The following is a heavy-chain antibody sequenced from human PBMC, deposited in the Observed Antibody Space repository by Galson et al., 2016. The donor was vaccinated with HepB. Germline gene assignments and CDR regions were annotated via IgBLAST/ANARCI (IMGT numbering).Heavy chain of an antibody. D-gene: IGHD3-3*01. CDR3: ARGLAWLTFPNGEDV. CDR1: GGSINSSPYY. CDR2: ISYSGTT. Sequence: SETLSLTCTVSGGSINSSPYYWGWIRQPPGTGLEWIGSISYSGTTYYNPSLKSRVTISVDTSKNQFSLKLSSVTAADTAVYYCARGLAWLTFPNGEDVWGQGTPVTVSS. J-gene: IGHJ6*02. V-gene: IGHV4-39*01.